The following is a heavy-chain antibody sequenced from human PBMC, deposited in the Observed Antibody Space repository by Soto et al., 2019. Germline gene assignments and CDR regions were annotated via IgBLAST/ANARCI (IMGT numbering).Heavy chain of an antibody. CDR3: AREEVVVAATHYYYYGMDV. J-gene: IGHJ6*02. CDR2: IYYSGST. CDR1: GGSISSGGYY. Sequence: QLQLQESGPGLVKPSQTLSLTCTVSGGSISSGGYYWSWIRQHPGKGLEWIGYIYYSGSTYYNPSLKSRVTISVDTSKNQFSLKLSSVTAADTAVYYCAREEVVVAATHYYYYGMDVWGQGTTVTVSS. D-gene: IGHD2-15*01. V-gene: IGHV4-31*03.